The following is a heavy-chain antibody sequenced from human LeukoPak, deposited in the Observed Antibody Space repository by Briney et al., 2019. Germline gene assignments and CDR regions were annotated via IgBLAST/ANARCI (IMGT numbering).Heavy chain of an antibody. D-gene: IGHD3-22*01. V-gene: IGHV4-61*02. J-gene: IGHJ4*02. CDR2: IYTSGST. CDR1: GDSISSGSYY. CDR3: AREEYYSDNSGYYPDF. Sequence: PSQTPPLTCTVSGDSISSGSYYWSWIRQPAGKGLEWIGRIYTSGSTNYNPSLKSRVTISVDTSKNQFSLKLSSVTAADTAVYYCAREEYYSDNSGYYPDFWGRGTLVTVSS.